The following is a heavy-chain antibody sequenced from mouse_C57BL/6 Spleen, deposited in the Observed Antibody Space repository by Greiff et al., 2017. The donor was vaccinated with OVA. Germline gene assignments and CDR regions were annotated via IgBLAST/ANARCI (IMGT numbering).Heavy chain of an antibody. CDR3: ARCRDFDY. D-gene: IGHD3-3*01. CDR1: GYAFSNYW. Sequence: QVHVKQSGAELVKPGASVKISCKASGYAFSNYWMNWVKQRPGKGLEWIGQIYPGDGDNNYNGHVKGKATLTADKSSSTAYMQLSSLTSEDSAVYFCARCRDFDYWGQGTTLTVSS. CDR2: IYPGDGDN. V-gene: IGHV1-80*01. J-gene: IGHJ2*01.